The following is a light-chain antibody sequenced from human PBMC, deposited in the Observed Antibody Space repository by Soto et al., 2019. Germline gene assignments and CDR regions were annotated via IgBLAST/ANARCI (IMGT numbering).Light chain of an antibody. CDR1: QSVNSW. J-gene: IGKJ4*01. Sequence: DIQMTQSPSTLSAFVGVRVTITCRASQSVNSWLAWYQQRPGKAPKLLIYDASTLESGVPSRFSGSGSGTEFTLTISSLQPEDFATYYCHQYNSYHTFXGGTKVDIK. V-gene: IGKV1-5*01. CDR2: DAS. CDR3: HQYNSYHT.